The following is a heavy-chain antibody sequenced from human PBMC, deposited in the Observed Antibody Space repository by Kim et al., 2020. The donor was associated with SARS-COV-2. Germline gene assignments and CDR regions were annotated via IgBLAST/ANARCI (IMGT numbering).Heavy chain of an antibody. J-gene: IGHJ6*02. V-gene: IGHV1-69*01. D-gene: IGHD6-19*01. CDR3: ARGGIAVAGRLGLGMDV. Sequence: FQGRVTITADESTSTAYMELSSLRSEDTAVYYCARGGIAVAGRLGLGMDVWGQGTTVTVSS.